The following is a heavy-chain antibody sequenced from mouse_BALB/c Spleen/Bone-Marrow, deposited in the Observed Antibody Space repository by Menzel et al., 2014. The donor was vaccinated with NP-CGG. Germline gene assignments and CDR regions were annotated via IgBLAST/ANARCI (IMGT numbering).Heavy chain of an antibody. CDR3: TRGGNWDDFDV. CDR2: ISSGSSTI. CDR1: GFTFSSFG. D-gene: IGHD4-1*01. Sequence: DVKLVESGGGLVQPGGSRRLSCAASGFTFSSFGMHWVRQAPEKGLEWVAYISSGSSTIFYVDTVKGRFTISRDNPKNTLFLQMTSLRSEDTAMYYCTRGGNWDDFDVWGAGTTVTVSS. J-gene: IGHJ1*01. V-gene: IGHV5-17*02.